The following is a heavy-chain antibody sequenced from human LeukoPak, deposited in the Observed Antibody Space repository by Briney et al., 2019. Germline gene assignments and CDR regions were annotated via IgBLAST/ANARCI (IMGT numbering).Heavy chain of an antibody. CDR2: ISGGGGST. D-gene: IGHD3-10*01. J-gene: IGHJ4*02. CDR1: GFPFSTYA. V-gene: IGHV3-23*01. Sequence: GGALRLSCADSGFPFSTYAMNWVRQAPGKGLEWVSAISGGGGSTYYADSVKGRFTMSRDNSRNTLYLQMNSLRAEDTAVYYCAKDQDYYDSGGIDYWGQGTLVTVSS. CDR3: AKDQDYYDSGGIDY.